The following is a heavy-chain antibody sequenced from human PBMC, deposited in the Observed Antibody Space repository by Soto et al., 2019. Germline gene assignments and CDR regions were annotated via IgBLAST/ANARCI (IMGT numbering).Heavy chain of an antibody. CDR1: GGSISSGGYY. Sequence: QVQLQESGPGLVKPSQTLSLTCTVSGGSISSGGYYWSWIRQHPGKGLEWIGYIYYSGSTYYNPSLKSRVTISVATSKNQFSLKLSSVTAADTAVYYCAREGCSGGSCYRSPYPISSDYWGQGTLVTVSS. D-gene: IGHD2-15*01. CDR2: IYYSGST. J-gene: IGHJ4*02. CDR3: AREGCSGGSCYRSPYPISSDY. V-gene: IGHV4-31*03.